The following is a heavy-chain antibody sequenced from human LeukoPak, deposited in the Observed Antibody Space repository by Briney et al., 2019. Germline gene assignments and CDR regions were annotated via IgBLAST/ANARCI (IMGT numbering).Heavy chain of an antibody. D-gene: IGHD3-10*01. Sequence: GASVKVSCKASGYTFTDYYTQWVRQAPGQGLEWMGWINPNSGGTNYAQKFQGRVTMTRDTSISTVYMDLSRLRSDDTAVYYCARGTDYYGSVLGYWGQGTLVTDSS. V-gene: IGHV1-2*02. J-gene: IGHJ4*02. CDR3: ARGTDYYGSVLGY. CDR1: GYTFTDYY. CDR2: INPNSGGT.